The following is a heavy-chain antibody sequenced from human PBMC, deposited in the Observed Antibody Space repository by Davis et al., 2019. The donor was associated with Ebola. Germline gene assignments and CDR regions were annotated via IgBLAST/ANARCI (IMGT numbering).Heavy chain of an antibody. CDR1: GFTFSSYA. J-gene: IGHJ6*02. CDR2: ISSSGSTI. CDR3: ARALGYSSSSYLYYYYYGMDV. Sequence: GRSLRPSCAASGFTFSSYAMSWLRLAPGKGLEWVSYISSSGSTIYYADSVKGRFTISRDNAKNSLYLQMNSLRAEDTAVYYCARALGYSSSSYLYYYYYGMDVWGQGTTVTVSS. V-gene: IGHV3-48*03. D-gene: IGHD6-6*01.